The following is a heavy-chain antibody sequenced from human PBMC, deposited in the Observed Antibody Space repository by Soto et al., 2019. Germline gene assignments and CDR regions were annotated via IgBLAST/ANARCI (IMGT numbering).Heavy chain of an antibody. CDR2: INPSGDNI. CDR3: ARELAGPYSMVRGLINWFDP. V-gene: IGHV1-46*01. Sequence: ASVKVSCKASGYTFINSYIHWVRQAPGQGLEWMGMINPSGDNIRYAQKFQGRVTMTRDTSTSTVYMELIGLRSEDAAVYYCARELAGPYSMVRGLINWFDPWGQGTLVTLSS. D-gene: IGHD3-10*01. CDR1: GYTFINSY. J-gene: IGHJ5*02.